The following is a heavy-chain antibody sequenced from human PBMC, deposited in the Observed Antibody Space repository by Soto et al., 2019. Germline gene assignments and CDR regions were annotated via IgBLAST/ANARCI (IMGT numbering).Heavy chain of an antibody. D-gene: IGHD6-19*01. J-gene: IGHJ4*02. CDR1: GGTFSSSA. Sequence: ASVKVSCKAAGGTFSSSAISWVRQAPGQGLEWLGGIIPIFVTANYTQNFQGRVTSTADESTSGAYMVLWSLRCEDTAVYYCARVRSGYDPYSSGWYFDYWGQRSLVTVSS. CDR3: ARVRSGYDPYSSGWYFDY. CDR2: IIPIFVTA. V-gene: IGHV1-69*13.